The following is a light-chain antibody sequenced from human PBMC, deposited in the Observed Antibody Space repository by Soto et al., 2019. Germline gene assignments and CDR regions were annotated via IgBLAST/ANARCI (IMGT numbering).Light chain of an antibody. V-gene: IGKV3-20*01. Sequence: IMMTQSPDTLSVSPGERAPLSCMASQSVNSNYLAWYQQKPGQAPRLLIYGISKRATDIPDRFSGSGSGTDFTLTISRLEPEDFAVYSAQPYGSSDTFCQGTKVDI. J-gene: IGKJ1*01. CDR1: QSVNSNY. CDR3: QPYGSSDT. CDR2: GIS.